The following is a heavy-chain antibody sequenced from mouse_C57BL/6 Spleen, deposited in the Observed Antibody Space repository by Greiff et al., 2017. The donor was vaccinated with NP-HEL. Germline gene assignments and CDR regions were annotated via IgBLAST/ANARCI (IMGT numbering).Heavy chain of an antibody. J-gene: IGHJ3*01. V-gene: IGHV7-3*01. Sequence: EVQRVESGGGLVQPGGSLSLSCAASGFTFTDYYMSWVRQPPGKALEWLGFIRNKANGYTTEYSASVKGRFTISRDNSQSILYLQMNALRAEGSATYYCASSTGAWFAYWGQGTLVTVSA. CDR3: ASSTGAWFAY. CDR1: GFTFTDYY. CDR2: IRNKANGYTT. D-gene: IGHD4-1*02.